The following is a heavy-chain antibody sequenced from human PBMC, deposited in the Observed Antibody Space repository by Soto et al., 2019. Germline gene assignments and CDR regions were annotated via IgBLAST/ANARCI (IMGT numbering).Heavy chain of an antibody. J-gene: IGHJ4*02. CDR3: AKDLYGSGSYSAFDY. Sequence: GGSLRLSCAASGFMFDDYAMHWVRQDPGKGLEWVSGISWNSGSIRYADSVKGRFTISRDNAKNSLYLQMNSLRAEDTALYYCAKDLYGSGSYSAFDYWGQGTLVTVSS. D-gene: IGHD3-10*01. V-gene: IGHV3-9*01. CDR2: ISWNSGSI. CDR1: GFMFDDYA.